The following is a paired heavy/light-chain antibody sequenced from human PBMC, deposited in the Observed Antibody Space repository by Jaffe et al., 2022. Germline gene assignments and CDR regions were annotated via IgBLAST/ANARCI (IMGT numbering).Light chain of an antibody. Sequence: AIRMTQSPSSLSASTGDRVTITCRASQGISSYLAWYQQKPGKAPKLLIYAASTLQSGVPSRFSGSGSGTDFTLTISCLQSEDFATYYCQQYYSYPQNTFGQGTKLEIK. V-gene: IGKV1-8*01. CDR2: AAS. J-gene: IGKJ2*01. CDR3: QQYYSYPQNT. CDR1: QGISSY.
Heavy chain of an antibody. J-gene: IGHJ3*02. D-gene: IGHD4-17*01. CDR3: AREGRKVKDDYGDYFAFDI. CDR1: GDSVSSNSAA. Sequence: QVQLQQSGPGLVKPSQTLSLTCAISGDSVSSNSAAWNWIRQSPSRGLEWLGRTYYRSKWYNDYAVSVKSRITINPDTSKNQFSLQLNSVTPEDTAVYYCAREGRKVKDDYGDYFAFDIWGQGTMVTVSS. CDR2: TYYRSKWYN. V-gene: IGHV6-1*01.